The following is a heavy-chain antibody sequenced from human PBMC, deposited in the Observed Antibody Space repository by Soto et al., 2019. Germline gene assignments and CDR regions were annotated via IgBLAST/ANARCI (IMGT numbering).Heavy chain of an antibody. CDR2: LYYGRSA. CDR1: GDSISSYY. CDR3: ALRSMAVVPEY. V-gene: IGHV4-59*01. J-gene: IGHJ4*02. Sequence: QVQLQESGPGLVKPSETLSLTCAVSGDSISSYYCMWIRQPPGKGLESIGYLYYGRSANYNPSLKSRVTLAGDTSTNQCSLTLSSMTAADTAVYYCALRSMAVVPEYWGQGTLVTVSS. D-gene: IGHD3-22*01.